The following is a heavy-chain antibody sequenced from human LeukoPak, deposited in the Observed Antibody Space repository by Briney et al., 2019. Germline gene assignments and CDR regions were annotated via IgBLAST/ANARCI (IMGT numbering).Heavy chain of an antibody. D-gene: IGHD3-16*01. CDR1: GFTVSSNY. J-gene: IGHJ4*02. V-gene: IGHV3-53*01. CDR2: INSGGST. Sequence: PGGSLRLSCAASGFTVSSNYMSWVRQAPGKGLEWVSVINSGGSTYYADSVKGRFTISRDNSKNTLYLQMNSLRAEDTAVYYCARAPRGGRYFDYWGQGTLVTVSS. CDR3: ARAPRGGRYFDY.